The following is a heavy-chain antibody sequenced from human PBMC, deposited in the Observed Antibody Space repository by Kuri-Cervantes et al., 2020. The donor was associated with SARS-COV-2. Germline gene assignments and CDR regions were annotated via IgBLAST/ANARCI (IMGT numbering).Heavy chain of an antibody. Sequence: LRLSCNVTGDSIGNGKYYWSWIRQRPGRGLEWIGYIYYTRGTYYSPSLNSRVTISVDTFKNQFSLKMTSLTAADTALYFCARGSTTSRYYFDYWGLGTLVTVSS. CDR3: ARGSTTSRYYFDY. J-gene: IGHJ4*02. V-gene: IGHV4-31*03. CDR2: IYYTRGT. CDR1: GDSIGNGKYY. D-gene: IGHD2/OR15-2a*01.